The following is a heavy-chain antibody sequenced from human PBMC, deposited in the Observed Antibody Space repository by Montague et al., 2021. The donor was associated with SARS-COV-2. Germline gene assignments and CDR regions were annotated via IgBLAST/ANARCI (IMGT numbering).Heavy chain of an antibody. CDR1: GFTSSSFT. D-gene: IGHD4-17*01. CDR2: ISGSGGST. CDR3: TGADNYGS. V-gene: IGHV3-23*01. Sequence: SLRLSCAASGFTSSSFTMSWVRLAPGKGLEWVSTISGSGGSTWYADSVKGRFTISRDNSKSTLFLQMNSLRAEDTALYYCTGADNYGSWGRGTLVTVSS. J-gene: IGHJ5*02.